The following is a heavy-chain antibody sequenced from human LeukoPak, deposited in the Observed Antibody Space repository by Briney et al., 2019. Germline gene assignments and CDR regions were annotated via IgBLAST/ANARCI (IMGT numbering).Heavy chain of an antibody. D-gene: IGHD6-6*01. CDR1: GGSISSYY. CDR2: IYPGDSDT. Sequence: ETLSLTCTVSGGSISSYYWSWIRQPPGKGLEWIGIIYPGDSDTRYSPSFQGQVTISADKSISTAYLQWSSLKASDTAMYYCARRSSLDAFDIWGQGTMVTVSS. J-gene: IGHJ3*02. CDR3: ARRSSLDAFDI. V-gene: IGHV5-51*01.